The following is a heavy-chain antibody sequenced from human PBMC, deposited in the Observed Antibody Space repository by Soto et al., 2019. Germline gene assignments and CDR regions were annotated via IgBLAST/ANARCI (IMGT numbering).Heavy chain of an antibody. CDR3: AISGPKVEMAAPAGIMTFDI. CDR1: GYSFTSYW. V-gene: IGHV5-51*01. CDR2: IYPGDSDT. D-gene: IGHD3-16*01. J-gene: IGHJ3*02. Sequence: PGESLKISCKCSGYSFTSYWIGWVRQMPGKGLEWMGIIYPGDSDTRYSPSFQGQVTISADKSISTAYLQWSSLKASDTAMYYCAISGPKVEMAAPAGIMTFDIWGQGTVVTVSS.